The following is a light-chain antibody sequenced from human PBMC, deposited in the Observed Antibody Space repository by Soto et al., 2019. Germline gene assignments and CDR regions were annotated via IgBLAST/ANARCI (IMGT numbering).Light chain of an antibody. V-gene: IGKV1-5*03. Sequence: DVEMTQSPSTLPTSIGDRVTINCRASQNVSNWLAWYQQKPGKAPKLLIYKTSRLESGVPSRFSASGSGTDFSLTINSLQSDGFATYFCQQYSKESTFGQGTKLEIK. CDR3: QQYSKEST. CDR2: KTS. CDR1: QNVSNW. J-gene: IGKJ2*01.